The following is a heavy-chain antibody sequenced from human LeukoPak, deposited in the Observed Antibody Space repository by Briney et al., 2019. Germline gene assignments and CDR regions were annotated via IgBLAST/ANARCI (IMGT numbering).Heavy chain of an antibody. CDR2: INPSGGST. CDR1: GYTFTSYY. CDR3: ARDYPGYCSSTSCSVGLFDY. D-gene: IGHD2-2*01. J-gene: IGHJ4*02. V-gene: IGHV1-46*01. Sequence: ASVKVSCKASGYTFTSYYMHWVRQAPGQGLEWMGIINPSGGSTSYAQKFQGRVTMTRDTSTSTAYMELRSLRSDDTAVYYCARDYPGYCSSTSCSVGLFDYWGQGTLVTVSS.